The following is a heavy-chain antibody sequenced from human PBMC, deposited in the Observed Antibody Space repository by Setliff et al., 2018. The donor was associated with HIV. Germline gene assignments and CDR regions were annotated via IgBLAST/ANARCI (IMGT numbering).Heavy chain of an antibody. CDR2: IFYSGSI. D-gene: IGHD2-21*02. Sequence: PSETLSLTCTVSSDSMISRPYYWGWIRQSPGKGLEWIGNIFYSGSIYSNPSLKSRINLSIDTSKNQFSLKLTSVTAADTAVYYCARFSVVVTAPGYWGRGTLVTVSS. V-gene: IGHV4-39*01. CDR1: SDSMISRPYY. CDR3: ARFSVVVTAPGY. J-gene: IGHJ4*02.